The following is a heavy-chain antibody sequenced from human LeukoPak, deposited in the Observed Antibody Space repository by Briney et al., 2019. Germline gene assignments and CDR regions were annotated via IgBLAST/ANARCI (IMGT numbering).Heavy chain of an antibody. CDR3: ARRGYSSGSYFDY. CDR2: MNPNSGNT. V-gene: IGHV1-8*02. CDR1: GYTFTSYD. D-gene: IGHD6-19*01. J-gene: IGHJ4*02. Sequence: GASVKVSCNASGYTFTSYDINWVRQATGQGLEWMGWMNPNSGNTGYAQKFQGRVTMTRDMSTSTVYMELSSLRSEDTAVYYCARRGYSSGSYFDYWGQGTLVTVSS.